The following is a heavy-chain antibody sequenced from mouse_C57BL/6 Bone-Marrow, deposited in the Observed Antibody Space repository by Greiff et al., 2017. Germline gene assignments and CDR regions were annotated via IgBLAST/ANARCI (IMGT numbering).Heavy chain of an antibody. CDR2: IDPENGDT. V-gene: IGHV14-4*01. D-gene: IGHD2-1*01. CDR3: TLYYGNSYAMDY. Sequence: EVKLVESGAELVRPGASVKLSCTASGFNIKDDYMHWVKQRPEQGLEWIGWIDPENGDTEYASKFPGKATITADTSSNTAYLQLSSLKSEDTAGDYSTLYYGNSYAMDYWGQGTSVTVSS. J-gene: IGHJ4*01. CDR1: GFNIKDDY.